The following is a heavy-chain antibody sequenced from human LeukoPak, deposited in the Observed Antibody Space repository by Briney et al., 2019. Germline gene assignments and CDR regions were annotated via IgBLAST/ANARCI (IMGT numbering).Heavy chain of an antibody. Sequence: ASVKVSCKASGYTFTGYYMHWVRPAPGQGLEWMGWINPNSADTNYAQKFQGRVIMTRDTSISTAYMELSRLRSDDTALYYCARSIVVEPAAKFDYWGQGTLVTVSS. V-gene: IGHV1-2*02. CDR2: INPNSADT. J-gene: IGHJ4*02. D-gene: IGHD2-2*01. CDR1: GYTFTGYY. CDR3: ARSIVVEPAAKFDY.